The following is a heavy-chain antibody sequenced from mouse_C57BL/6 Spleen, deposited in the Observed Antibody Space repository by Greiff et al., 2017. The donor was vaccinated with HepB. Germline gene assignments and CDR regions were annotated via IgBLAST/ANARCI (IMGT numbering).Heavy chain of an antibody. CDR1: GYTFTSYW. Sequence: QVQLQQSGTELVKPGASVKLSCKASGYTFTSYWMHWVKQRPGQGLEWIGNINPSNGGTNYNEKFKSKATLTVDKSSSTAYLQLSSLTSEDSAVYYCARSSGHYYADYWGQGTTLTVSS. J-gene: IGHJ2*01. V-gene: IGHV1-53*01. CDR3: ARSSGHYYADY. D-gene: IGHD2-1*01. CDR2: INPSNGGT.